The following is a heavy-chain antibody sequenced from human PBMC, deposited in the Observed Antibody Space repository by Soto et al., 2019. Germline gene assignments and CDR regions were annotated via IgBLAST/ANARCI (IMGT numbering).Heavy chain of an antibody. CDR2: IGPSHNDI. Sequence: GGSLRLSCAASGFTFSSYSMNWVRQAPGKGPEWISYIGPSHNDIGYAASVKGRFTISRDNSKNTLYLQMNSLRAEDTAVYYCARAAPRYSSGGSCYSGRDYWGQGTLVTVSS. D-gene: IGHD2-15*01. J-gene: IGHJ4*02. CDR1: GFTFSSYS. V-gene: IGHV3-21*05. CDR3: ARAAPRYSSGGSCYSGRDY.